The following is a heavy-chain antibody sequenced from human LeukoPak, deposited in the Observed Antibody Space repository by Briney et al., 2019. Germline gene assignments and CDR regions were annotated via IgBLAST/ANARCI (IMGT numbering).Heavy chain of an antibody. CDR1: GYTLTELS. J-gene: IGHJ6*03. D-gene: IGHD2-2*01. V-gene: IGHV1-24*01. CDR3: ATVQPSSSAAFSYYYYYYMDV. Sequence: ASVTVSCKVSGYTLTELSMHWVRQAPGEGLEWMGGFDPEDGEAIYAQKFQGRVTMTEDTSTDTAYMELSSLSSEDTAVYYCATVQPSSSAAFSYYYYYYMDVWGKGTTVTVSS. CDR2: FDPEDGEA.